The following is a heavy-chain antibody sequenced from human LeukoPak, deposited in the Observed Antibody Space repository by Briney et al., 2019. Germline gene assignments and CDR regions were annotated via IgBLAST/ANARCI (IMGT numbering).Heavy chain of an antibody. V-gene: IGHV4-28*01. CDR2: IYYSGST. CDR1: GDSISSSNW. Sequence: PSETLSLTCAVSGDSISSSNWWGWIRQPPGKGLEWIGYIYYSGSTYYNPSLKSRVTMSVDTSKNQFSLKLSSVTAVDTAVYYCASGTTVTSKIDYWGQGTLVTVSS. J-gene: IGHJ4*02. D-gene: IGHD4-17*01. CDR3: ASGTTVTSKIDY.